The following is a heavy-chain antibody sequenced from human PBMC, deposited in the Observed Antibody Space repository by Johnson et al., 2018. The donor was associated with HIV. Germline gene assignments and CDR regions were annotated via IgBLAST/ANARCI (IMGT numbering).Heavy chain of an antibody. D-gene: IGHD5-12*01. J-gene: IGHJ3*02. CDR2: ISGSGGST. V-gene: IGHV3-23*04. Sequence: VQLVESGGGLVQPGGSLRLSCAASGFTFSSYAMSWVRQAPGKGLELVSAISGSGGSTYYADSVKGRFTISSDKSKNSLYLQMNSLRAEDTALYDCAKDTVDIVAKGAFDIWGQGTMVTVSS. CDR1: GFTFSSYA. CDR3: AKDTVDIVAKGAFDI.